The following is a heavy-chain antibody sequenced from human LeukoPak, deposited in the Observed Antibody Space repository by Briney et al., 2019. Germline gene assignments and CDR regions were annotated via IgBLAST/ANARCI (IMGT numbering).Heavy chain of an antibody. CDR3: AKGSYYDSSGYYYGGYYFDY. Sequence: HPGGSLRLSCAASGFTFSSYWMHWVRQAPGKGLVWVSRINSDGSSTSYADSVKGRFTISRDNAKNTLYLQMNSLRAEDTAVYYCAKGSYYDSSGYYYGGYYFDYWGQGTLVTVSS. CDR1: GFTFSSYW. J-gene: IGHJ4*02. V-gene: IGHV3-74*01. CDR2: INSDGSST. D-gene: IGHD3-22*01.